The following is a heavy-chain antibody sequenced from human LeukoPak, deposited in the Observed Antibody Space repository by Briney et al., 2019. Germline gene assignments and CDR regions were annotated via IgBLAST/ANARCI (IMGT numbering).Heavy chain of an antibody. CDR2: ITSSGSYI. Sequence: PGGSLRLSCAVSGFSVGSYSMNWVRQAPGKGLEWVSSITSSGSYINYADSVKGRFTTSRDNAKNSLYLQMNSLRAEDTAVYYCARKGYYDSGTFDIWGQGTMVTVSS. CDR1: GFSVGSYS. J-gene: IGHJ3*02. CDR3: ARKGYYDSGTFDI. V-gene: IGHV3-21*01. D-gene: IGHD3-22*01.